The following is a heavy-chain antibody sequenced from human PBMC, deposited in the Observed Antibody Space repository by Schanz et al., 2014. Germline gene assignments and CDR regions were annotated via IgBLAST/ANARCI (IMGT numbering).Heavy chain of an antibody. Sequence: QVQLVQSGAEVRKPGSSVRVSCTASGGTFTSYAFSWVRQAPGQGLEWMGRIIPPLRQTRYAQKFEERVIITADTSTTTVYMDLASLTSDDTAVYFCARIIDGDYLYWGQGTLVTVS. D-gene: IGHD4-17*01. CDR2: IIPPLRQT. J-gene: IGHJ4*02. CDR3: ARIIDGDYLY. V-gene: IGHV1-69*04. CDR1: GGTFTSYA.